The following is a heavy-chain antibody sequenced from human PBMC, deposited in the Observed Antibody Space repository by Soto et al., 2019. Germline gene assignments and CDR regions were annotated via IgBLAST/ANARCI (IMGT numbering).Heavy chain of an antibody. V-gene: IGHV3-21*01. CDR3: ARSTSLGGMDV. D-gene: IGHD1-1*01. Sequence: SGGALRLSCATSWSRFPSYSMNWVRQAPGEGLDWVSAIRSSNGNTYYTDSVKGRFTISRDIAKNSLYLQMIGLRAEDTAVYYCARSTSLGGMDVWGQGTTVTVSS. CDR1: WSRFPSYS. J-gene: IGHJ6*02. CDR2: IRSSNGNT.